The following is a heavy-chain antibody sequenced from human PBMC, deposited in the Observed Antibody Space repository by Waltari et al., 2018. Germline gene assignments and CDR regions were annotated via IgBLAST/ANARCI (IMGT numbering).Heavy chain of an antibody. CDR3: ARPTTEGRPAYYVLDV. CDR2: SDPSKSNT. CDR1: GYSFSDYW. Sequence: EVHLVQSGAQVKKPGESLRISCTGSGYSFSDYWINWVRQMPGEGLEWMGRSDPSKSNTTCSPSWKGHVSISGYKSSSTAFLQVHSLSASDTAMYYCARPTTEGRPAYYVLDVWGSGTMVTVSS. V-gene: IGHV5-10-1*03. D-gene: IGHD4-4*01. J-gene: IGHJ6*04.